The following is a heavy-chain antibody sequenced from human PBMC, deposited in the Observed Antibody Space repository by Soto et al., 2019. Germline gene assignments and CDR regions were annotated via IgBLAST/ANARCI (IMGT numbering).Heavy chain of an antibody. CDR2: TSFSGYT. CDR1: GASVSSGDSY. J-gene: IGHJ4*02. Sequence: QVQLQESGPGLVKPSQTLSLTCSVSGASVSSGDSYWSWIRQPPGKALEWIGYTSFSGYTYYSPSLKSRVTLSVDMSKSQFALRLTSVTAADTAVYYCVRGGNPFHYDTSGPGTFDKWGQGTLVSVSS. V-gene: IGHV4-30-4*01. CDR3: VRGGNPFHYDTSGPGTFDK. D-gene: IGHD3-22*01.